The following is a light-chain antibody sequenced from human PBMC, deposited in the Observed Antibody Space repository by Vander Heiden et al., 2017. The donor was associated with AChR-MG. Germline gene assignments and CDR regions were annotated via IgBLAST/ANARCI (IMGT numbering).Light chain of an antibody. CDR3: QVWDSSSGPVV. Sequence: YVLTHPPSVSVAPGKTARITCGGNNIGSKSVHGYQQKQGQAPVLVVYDDSDRHSGIPERFSGSNSGNTATLTISRVEAGDEADYYCQVWDSSSGPVVFGGGTKLTVL. CDR2: DDS. J-gene: IGLJ2*01. CDR1: NIGSKS. V-gene: IGLV3-21*03.